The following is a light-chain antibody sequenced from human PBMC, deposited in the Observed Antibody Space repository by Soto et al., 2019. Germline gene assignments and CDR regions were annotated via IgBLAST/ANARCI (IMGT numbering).Light chain of an antibody. Sequence: EIVLTQSPATLSLSPGERATLSCRASQSVSSYLAWYQQKPGQAPRLLIYEASNRTTGIPARFSGSGSGTDFTLTISSLEPEDFAVYYCQQRSNWQGYTFGQGTKLEIK. CDR3: QQRSNWQGYT. CDR2: EAS. V-gene: IGKV3-11*01. CDR1: QSVSSY. J-gene: IGKJ2*01.